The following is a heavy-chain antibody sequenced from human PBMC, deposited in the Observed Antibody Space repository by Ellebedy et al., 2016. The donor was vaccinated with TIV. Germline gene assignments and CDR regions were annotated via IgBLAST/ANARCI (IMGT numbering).Heavy chain of an antibody. Sequence: AASVKVSCKASGYTFTSYGISWVRQAPGQGLEWMGWISAYNGNTNYAQKLQGRVTMTTDTSTSTAYMELRSLRSDDTAVYYCAREEGPGYYDFWSGYYNTYYFDYWGQGTLVTVSS. CDR3: AREEGPGYYDFWSGYYNTYYFDY. J-gene: IGHJ4*02. V-gene: IGHV1-18*01. CDR1: GYTFTSYG. D-gene: IGHD3-3*01. CDR2: ISAYNGNT.